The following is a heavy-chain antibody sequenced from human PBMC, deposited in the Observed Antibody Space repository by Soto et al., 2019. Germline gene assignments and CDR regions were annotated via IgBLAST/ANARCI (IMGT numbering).Heavy chain of an antibody. CDR1: GGSFSGYY. CDR2: INHSGST. V-gene: IGHV4-34*01. J-gene: IGHJ4*02. Sequence: ASETLSLTCAVYGGSFSGYYWSWIRQPPGMGLEWIGEINHSGSTNYNPSLKSRVTISVDTSKNQFSLKLSSVTAADTAVYYCARGFRPDYGDSFDYWGQGTLVTVSS. D-gene: IGHD4-17*01. CDR3: ARGFRPDYGDSFDY.